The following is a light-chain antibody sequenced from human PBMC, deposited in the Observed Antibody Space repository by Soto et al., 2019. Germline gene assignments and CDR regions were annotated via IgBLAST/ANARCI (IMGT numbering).Light chain of an antibody. J-gene: IGLJ2*01. CDR3: SSYTTSSTVI. V-gene: IGLV2-14*03. CDR1: SSDVGDHNY. CDR2: AVS. Sequence: QSALTKPASVSGAPGQSIHISCTGTSSDVGDHNYVSWYQQQPGKAPTLMIYAVSNRPSGVSNRFSGSKSGNTASLTISGLQAEDEADDYCSSYTTSSTVIFGGGTKLTVL.